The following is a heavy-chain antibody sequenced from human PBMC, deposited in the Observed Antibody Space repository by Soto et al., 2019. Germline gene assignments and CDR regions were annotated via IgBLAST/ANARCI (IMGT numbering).Heavy chain of an antibody. CDR3: ANTAGTENWFDP. V-gene: IGHV4-31*03. J-gene: IGHJ5*02. D-gene: IGHD3-10*01. CDR1: GGSISSGGYY. Sequence: QVQLQESGPGLVKPSQTLSLTCTVSGGSISSGGYYWSWIRQHPGKGLEWTGYTYYSGSTSYIPCLMSRVTISGDTSRNQFSLKLSSVTAADTAVYSCANTAGTENWFDPWCQGTLVTVCS. CDR2: TYYSGST.